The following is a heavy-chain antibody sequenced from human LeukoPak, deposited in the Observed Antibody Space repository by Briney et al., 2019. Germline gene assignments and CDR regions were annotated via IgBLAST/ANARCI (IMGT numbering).Heavy chain of an antibody. D-gene: IGHD6-6*01. CDR2: IYHSGST. J-gene: IGHJ5*02. Sequence: PSETLSLTCAVSGYSISSGYYWGWIRQPLGKGLEWIGSIYHSGSTYYNPSLKSRVTISVDTSKNQFSLKLSSVTAADTAVYYCARDASGWVDPWGQGTLVTVSS. V-gene: IGHV4-38-2*02. CDR3: ARDASGWVDP. CDR1: GYSISSGYY.